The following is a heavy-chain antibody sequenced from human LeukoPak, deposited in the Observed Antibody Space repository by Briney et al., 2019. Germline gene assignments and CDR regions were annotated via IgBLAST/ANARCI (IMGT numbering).Heavy chain of an antibody. Sequence: NSGGSLRLSCAASGFTFSDYYMSWIRQAPGKGLEWVSYISSSSSYTNYADSVKGRFTISRDGARNSLYLQMNSLRAEDTAVYYCAAESIYYDSSGYYSRWGQGTLVTVSS. V-gene: IGHV3-11*05. D-gene: IGHD3-22*01. J-gene: IGHJ4*02. CDR1: GFTFSDYY. CDR2: ISSSSSYT. CDR3: AAESIYYDSSGYYSR.